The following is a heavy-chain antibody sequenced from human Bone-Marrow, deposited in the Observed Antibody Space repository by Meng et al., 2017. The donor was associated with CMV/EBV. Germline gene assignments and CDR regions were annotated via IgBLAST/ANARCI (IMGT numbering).Heavy chain of an antibody. Sequence: GESLKISCAASGFTFSNYAMHWVRQAPGKGLEWVAIIAYDGSKQYYADSVKGRFTISRDNSKNTLYLQMSSLRPEDTAVYYCARLYSSSSGKGMDVWGQGTTVTVSS. CDR2: IAYDGSKQ. D-gene: IGHD6-6*01. J-gene: IGHJ6*02. V-gene: IGHV3-30*04. CDR1: GFTFSNYA. CDR3: ARLYSSSSGKGMDV.